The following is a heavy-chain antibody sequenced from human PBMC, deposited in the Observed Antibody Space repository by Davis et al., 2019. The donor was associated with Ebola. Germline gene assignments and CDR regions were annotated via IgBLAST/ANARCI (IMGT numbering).Heavy chain of an antibody. V-gene: IGHV4-59*01. Sequence: PSETLSLTCTVSGGSISSYYWSWIRQPPGKGLEWIGYIYYSGSTNYNPSLKSRVTISVDTSKNQFSLKLSSVTAADTAVYYCARVSRGRTNWFDPWGQGTLVTVSS. D-gene: IGHD3-10*01. CDR1: GGSISSYY. CDR2: IYYSGST. J-gene: IGHJ5*02. CDR3: ARVSRGRTNWFDP.